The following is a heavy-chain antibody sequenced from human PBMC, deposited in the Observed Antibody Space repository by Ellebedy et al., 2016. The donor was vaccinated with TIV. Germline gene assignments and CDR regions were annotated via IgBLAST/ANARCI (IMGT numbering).Heavy chain of an antibody. J-gene: IGHJ4*02. CDR3: AGRGY. D-gene: IGHD3-10*01. CDR2: IDRDGREK. V-gene: IGHV3-7*02. CDR1: GFPFSSYW. Sequence: GESLKISXTVSGFPFSSYWMNWVRQAPGKGLEWVANIDRDGREKNTVDSVKGRFTISRDNAKNSLYLQMNNLRAEDAAVYYCAGRGYWGQGTLVTVSS.